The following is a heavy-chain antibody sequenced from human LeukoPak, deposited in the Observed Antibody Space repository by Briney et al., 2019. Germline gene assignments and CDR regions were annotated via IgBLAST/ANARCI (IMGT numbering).Heavy chain of an antibody. J-gene: IGHJ3*02. D-gene: IGHD1-26*01. V-gene: IGHV3-15*01. CDR1: GFTFSNAW. CDR3: TIRAPSDAFDI. CDR2: IKSKTDGGTT. Sequence: GGSLTLSCAVSGFTFSNAWMSWVRQAPGKGLEWVGCIKSKTDGGTTDYAAPVKGRFTISRDDSKNTLYLQMNSLKTEDTDVYYCTIRAPSDAFDIWGQGTMVTVSS.